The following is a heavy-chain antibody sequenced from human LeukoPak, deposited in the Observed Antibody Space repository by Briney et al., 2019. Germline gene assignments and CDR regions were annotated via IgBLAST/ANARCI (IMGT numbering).Heavy chain of an antibody. Sequence: GGSLRLSCAASGFTFSSYWMSWVRQAPGKGLEWVANIKQDGTEKNYVDSVKGRFTISRDNAKNSLYLQMNSLRAEDTAVYYCARDKVQGPTIFDYWGQGTLVTVSS. CDR2: IKQDGTEK. CDR1: GFTFSSYW. V-gene: IGHV3-7*01. J-gene: IGHJ4*02. CDR3: ARDKVQGPTIFDY. D-gene: IGHD1-26*01.